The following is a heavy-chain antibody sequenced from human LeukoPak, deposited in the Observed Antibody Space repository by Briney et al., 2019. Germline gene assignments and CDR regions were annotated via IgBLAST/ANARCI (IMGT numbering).Heavy chain of an antibody. Sequence: NPSETLSLTCTVSGGSISSGSYYWSWIRQPAGKGLEWIGRIYTSGSTNYNPSLKSRVTISVDTSKNQFSLKLSSVTAADTAVYYCARDNYSYGPPTWGQGTLVTVSS. D-gene: IGHD5-18*01. J-gene: IGHJ5*02. CDR2: IYTSGST. CDR3: ARDNYSYGPPT. CDR1: GGSISSGSYY. V-gene: IGHV4-61*02.